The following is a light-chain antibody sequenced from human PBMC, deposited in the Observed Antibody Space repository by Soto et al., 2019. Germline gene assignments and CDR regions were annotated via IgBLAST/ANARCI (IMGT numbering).Light chain of an antibody. CDR1: QSVSSN. CDR2: GAS. V-gene: IGKV3-15*01. CDR3: QQFNNWPLDPMYT. Sequence: VVMTQSPATLSVSPGERATLSCRASQSVSSNLAWYQQRPGQAPRLLIYGASTEATGIPARFSGSGSGTEFTLTISSLQSEDFAVYYCQQFNNWPLDPMYTFGQGTKLEIK. J-gene: IGKJ2*01.